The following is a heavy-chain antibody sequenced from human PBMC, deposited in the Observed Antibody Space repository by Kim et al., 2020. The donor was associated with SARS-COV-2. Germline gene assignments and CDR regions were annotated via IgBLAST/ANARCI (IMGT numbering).Heavy chain of an antibody. Sequence: SETLSLTCTVSGGSISSSSYYWGWIRQPPGKGLEWIGTIYYSGSTYYNPSLKSRVTTSVDTSRNQFSLKLSSVTAADTAVYFCASQVVAAPQYFQHWGQGTLVTVSS. CDR1: GGSISSSSYY. CDR2: IYYSGST. D-gene: IGHD2-15*01. J-gene: IGHJ1*01. CDR3: ASQVVAAPQYFQH. V-gene: IGHV4-39*01.